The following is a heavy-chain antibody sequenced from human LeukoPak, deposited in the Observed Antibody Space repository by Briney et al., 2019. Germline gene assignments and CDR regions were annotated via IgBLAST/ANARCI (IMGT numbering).Heavy chain of an antibody. J-gene: IGHJ4*02. CDR2: IFPHDSSI. CDR3: ARHLRGDDYRHLEY. V-gene: IGHV5-51*01. Sequence: GESLKISCKASGYPFTSYWIGWLRQMPGKGLEWMGIIFPHDSSIRYSPSFQGQVTISADKSISTAYLQWTSLKASDTAMYYCARHLRGDDYRHLEYWGQGTLVSVSS. D-gene: IGHD5-24*01. CDR1: GYPFTSYW.